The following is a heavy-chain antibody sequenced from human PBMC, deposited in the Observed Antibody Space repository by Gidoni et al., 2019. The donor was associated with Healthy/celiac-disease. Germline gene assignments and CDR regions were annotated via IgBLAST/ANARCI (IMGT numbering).Heavy chain of an antibody. V-gene: IGHV3-13*01. CDR1: GFTFSSYD. CDR3: ARGSVGATDPEFDY. CDR2: IGTAGDT. J-gene: IGHJ4*02. D-gene: IGHD1-26*01. Sequence: EVQLVESGGGLVQPGGSLRLSCAASGFTFSSYDMHWVRQATGKGLEWVSAIGTAGDTYYPGSVKGRFTISRENAKNSLYLQMNSLRAGDTAVYYCARGSVGATDPEFDYWGQGTLVTVSS.